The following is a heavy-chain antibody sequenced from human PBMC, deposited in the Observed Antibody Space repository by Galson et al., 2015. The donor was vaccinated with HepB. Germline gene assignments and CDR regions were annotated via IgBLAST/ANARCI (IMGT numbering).Heavy chain of an antibody. V-gene: IGHV3-23*01. J-gene: IGHJ4*02. Sequence: SLRLSCAASGFTFSSYAMSWVRQAPGKGLEWVSAISGSGGSTYYADSVKGRFTISRDNSKNTLYLQMNSLRAEDTAVYYCAKFNTMIVVGPIDYWGQGTLVTVSS. CDR3: AKFNTMIVVGPIDY. CDR1: GFTFSSYA. D-gene: IGHD3-22*01. CDR2: ISGSGGST.